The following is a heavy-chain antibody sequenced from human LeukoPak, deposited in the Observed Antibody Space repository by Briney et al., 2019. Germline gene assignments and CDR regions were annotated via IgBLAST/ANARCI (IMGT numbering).Heavy chain of an antibody. CDR1: GGSFSGYY. CDR3: ARSGISIVGATSSYFDY. J-gene: IGHJ4*02. CDR2: INHSGST. D-gene: IGHD1-26*01. Sequence: PSETLSLTCAVYGGSFSGYYWSWIRQPPGKGLEWIGEINHSGSTNYSPSLKSRVTISVDTSKNQFSLKLSSVTAADTAVYYCARSGISIVGATSSYFDYWGQGTLVTVSS. V-gene: IGHV4-34*01.